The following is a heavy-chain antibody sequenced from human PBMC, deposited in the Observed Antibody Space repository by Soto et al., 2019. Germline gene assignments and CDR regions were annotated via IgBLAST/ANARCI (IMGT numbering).Heavy chain of an antibody. V-gene: IGHV3-21*01. CDR2: ISSSSYI. Sequence: GGSLRLSCAASGFTFSSYSMNWVRQAPGKGLEWVSSISSSSYIYYADSVKCRFTISRDNAKNSLYLQMKSLRAEDTAVYYCASVYCSSTSCYKAYYYDYCDMDVWGKETPVTGSS. CDR3: ASVYCSSTSCYKAYYYDYCDMDV. CDR1: GFTFSSYS. D-gene: IGHD2-2*02. J-gene: IGHJ6*04.